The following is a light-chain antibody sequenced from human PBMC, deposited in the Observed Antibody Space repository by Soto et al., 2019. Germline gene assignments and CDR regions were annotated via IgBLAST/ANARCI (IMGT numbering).Light chain of an antibody. J-gene: IGKJ5*01. CDR3: QQRSDWPPIT. CDR2: GAS. Sequence: EIVMTQSPATLSLSPGERATLSCRASQSVSSKLAWYQQKPGQAPRLLIFGASSRATGIPDRFSGSGSGTDFTLTISSLEPEDFAVYYCQQRSDWPPITFGQGTRLEIK. CDR1: QSVSSK. V-gene: IGKV3-11*01.